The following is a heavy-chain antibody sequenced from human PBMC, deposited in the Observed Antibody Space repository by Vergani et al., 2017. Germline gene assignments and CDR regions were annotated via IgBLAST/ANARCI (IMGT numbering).Heavy chain of an antibody. CDR2: ISGSGGST. J-gene: IGHJ5*02. Sequence: EVQLVESGGGLVQPGGSLRLSCAASGFTFSSYAMSWVRQAPGKGLEWVSAISGSGGSTYYADSVKGRFTISRDNSKNTLYLQMNSLSAEDTAVYDCAKTTIVLRVYAPESWGQGTLVTVSS. D-gene: IGHD2-8*01. CDR3: AKTTIVLRVYAPES. V-gene: IGHV3-23*04. CDR1: GFTFSSYA.